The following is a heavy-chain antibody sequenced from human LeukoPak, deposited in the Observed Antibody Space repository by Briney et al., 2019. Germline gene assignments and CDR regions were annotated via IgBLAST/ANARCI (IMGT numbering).Heavy chain of an antibody. CDR1: GFTFSSYS. CDR3: AREGNWNLSNFDY. Sequence: GGSLRLSCAASGFTFSSYSMNWVRQAPGKGLEWVSSICSSSSYIYYADSVKGRFTISRDNAKNSLYLQMNSLRAEDTAVYYCAREGNWNLSNFDYWGQGTLVTVSS. V-gene: IGHV3-21*01. CDR2: ICSSSSYI. D-gene: IGHD1-7*01. J-gene: IGHJ4*02.